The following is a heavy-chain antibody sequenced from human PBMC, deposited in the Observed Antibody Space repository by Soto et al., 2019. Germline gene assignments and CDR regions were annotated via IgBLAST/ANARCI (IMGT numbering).Heavy chain of an antibody. CDR3: ASQGYCSRGSCRDTHDY. V-gene: IGHV3-7*01. J-gene: IGHJ4*02. Sequence: GGSLRLSCAASGFTFSSYWMSWVRQAPGKGLEWVANIKQDGSEKYYVDSVKGRFTISRDNAKNSLYLQMNSLRAEDTAVYYSASQGYCSRGSCRDTHDYWGQGTLVTVSS. D-gene: IGHD2-15*01. CDR1: GFTFSSYW. CDR2: IKQDGSEK.